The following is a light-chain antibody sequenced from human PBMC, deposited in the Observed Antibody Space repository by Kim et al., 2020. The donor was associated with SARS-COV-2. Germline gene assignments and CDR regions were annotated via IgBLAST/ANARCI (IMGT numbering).Light chain of an antibody. CDR2: AAS. Sequence: ASVGDRVTITCRASQDISNYLAWFQQKPGKAPKSLIFAASDLQTGVPSKFSGSGSGTEFTLTISNLQPEDFATYYCQQYKGFPFTFGPGTKVDIK. J-gene: IGKJ3*01. CDR3: QQYKGFPFT. V-gene: IGKV1-16*02. CDR1: QDISNY.